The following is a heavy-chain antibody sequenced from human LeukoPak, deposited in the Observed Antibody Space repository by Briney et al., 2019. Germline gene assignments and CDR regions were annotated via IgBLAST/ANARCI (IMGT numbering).Heavy chain of an antibody. CDR3: ARGIPLANPVFDF. Sequence: SETLSLTCSVSGYSINSQYWSWIRQPPGKELEWIGYILYGGSSSYNPSLRSRVTMSFYTSKNQFSLQLSSVTTADTAVYYCARGIPLANPVFDFWGQGTLVAVSS. V-gene: IGHV4-59*11. J-gene: IGHJ4*02. CDR1: GYSINSQY. CDR2: ILYGGSS.